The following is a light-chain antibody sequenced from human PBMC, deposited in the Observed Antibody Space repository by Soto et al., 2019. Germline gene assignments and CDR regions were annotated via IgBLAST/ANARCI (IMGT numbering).Light chain of an antibody. CDR2: EAF. V-gene: IGKV1-5*03. J-gene: IGKJ1*01. Sequence: DIQMTQSPSTLYSSIGDRVTITCRASQTISSWLAWYQQKPGKAPKLLIYEAFNLESGVPSRFSGSGSGTEFTLTIFGLQPDDFATYYCQQYHSYPWTFGQGTKVAIK. CDR1: QTISSW. CDR3: QQYHSYPWT.